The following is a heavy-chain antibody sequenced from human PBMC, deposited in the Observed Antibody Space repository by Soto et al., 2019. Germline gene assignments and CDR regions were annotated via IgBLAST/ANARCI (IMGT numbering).Heavy chain of an antibody. CDR1: GGNFIDYA. J-gene: IGHJ4*02. CDR2: IIPIIATA. V-gene: IGHV1-69*01. CDR3: AGTYDTSGDYPYYFDY. D-gene: IGHD3-22*01. Sequence: QVQLVQSGAEVKKPGSSVRVSCEAYGGNFIDYAFSWVRQAPGQGLEWMGGIIPIIATADYAQKFQGRVTITADESTRTAYMEVTSLTSEDTAVYFCAGTYDTSGDYPYYFDYWGQGTPVTVSS.